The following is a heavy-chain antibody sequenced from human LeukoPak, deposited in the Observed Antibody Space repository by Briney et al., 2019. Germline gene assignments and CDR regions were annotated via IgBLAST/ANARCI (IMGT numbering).Heavy chain of an antibody. CDR1: GITFSSYG. V-gene: IGHV3-30*18. CDR3: TKDIIAAAGMPYYFGMDV. CDR2: ISYDGSNK. D-gene: IGHD6-13*01. J-gene: IGHJ6*02. Sequence: GSLRLSCAASGITFSSYGMHWVRQAPGKGLEWVAVISYDGSNKYYADSVKGRFTVSRDNSKNTLYLQMSSLRAEDTAVYYCTKDIIAAAGMPYYFGMDVWGQGTTVTVSS.